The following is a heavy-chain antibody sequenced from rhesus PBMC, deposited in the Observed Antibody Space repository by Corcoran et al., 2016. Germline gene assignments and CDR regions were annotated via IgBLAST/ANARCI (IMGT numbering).Heavy chain of an antibody. CDR1: GGSISGYW. D-gene: IGHD6-25*01. V-gene: IGHV4-73*01. Sequence: QVKLQQWGEGLVKPSETLSLTCAVYGGSISGYWWSWIRQPPGKGLGWIGEINGNSGSTNYNPSLMSRDTISKDTSRNQFSLKLRSVTAADTDVYYCARLRQYYFDYWGQGVLVTVSS. CDR2: INGNSGST. J-gene: IGHJ4*01. CDR3: ARLRQYYFDY.